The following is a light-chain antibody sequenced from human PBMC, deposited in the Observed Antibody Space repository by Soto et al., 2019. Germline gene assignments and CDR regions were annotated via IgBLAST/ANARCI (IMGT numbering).Light chain of an antibody. CDR3: QQYGGSPPST. Sequence: EIVLTQSPATLSLSPGERATLSCGASQSVSGRYLAWYQQKPGLAPRLLIYDASSRATGIPDRFSGSGFGTDFTLTISRLEPEDFAVYYCQQYGGSPPSTFGGGTKVEIK. CDR1: QSVSGRY. J-gene: IGKJ4*01. V-gene: IGKV3D-20*01. CDR2: DAS.